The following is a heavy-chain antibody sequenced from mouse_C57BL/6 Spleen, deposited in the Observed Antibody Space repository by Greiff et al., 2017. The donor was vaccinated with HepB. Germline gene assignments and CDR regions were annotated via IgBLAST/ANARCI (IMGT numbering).Heavy chain of an antibody. CDR1: GFTFSDAW. Sequence: EVQLQESGGGLVQPGGSMKLSCAASGFTFSDAWMDWVRQSPEKGLEWVAEIRNKANNHATYYAESVKGWFTISRDDSKSSVYLQMNSLRAEDTGIYYCTRKHYGSSSSYWYFDVWGTGTTVTVSS. CDR2: IRNKANNHAT. J-gene: IGHJ1*03. V-gene: IGHV6-6*01. CDR3: TRKHYGSSSSYWYFDV. D-gene: IGHD1-1*01.